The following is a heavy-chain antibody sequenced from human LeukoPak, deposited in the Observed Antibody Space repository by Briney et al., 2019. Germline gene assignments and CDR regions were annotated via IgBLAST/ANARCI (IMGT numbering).Heavy chain of an antibody. Sequence: GGSLRLSCAASGFTFSSYSMNWVRQAPGKGLEWVSSISSSSSYIYYADSVKGRFTIARDNAKNTLYMQMNSLRAEDTAVYYCARGPSGYHNTGGQGTLVTVSS. D-gene: IGHD5-12*01. V-gene: IGHV3-21*01. CDR1: GFTFSSYS. J-gene: IGHJ4*02. CDR3: ARGPSGYHNT. CDR2: ISSSSSYI.